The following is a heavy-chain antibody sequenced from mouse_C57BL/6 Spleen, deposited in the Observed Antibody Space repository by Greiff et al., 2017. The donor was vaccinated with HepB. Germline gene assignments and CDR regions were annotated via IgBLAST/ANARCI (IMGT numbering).Heavy chain of an antibody. V-gene: IGHV1-55*01. Sequence: QVQLQQPGAELVKPGASVKMSCKGSGYIFTTYWITWVKQRPGQGLEWIGDIYPGSGSINYNEKFKNKATLTVDTSSSTAYMQFSSLTSEDSAVYYCARNGYSTYYYAMDYWGQGTSVSVSS. CDR3: ARNGYSTYYYAMDY. CDR2: IYPGSGSI. J-gene: IGHJ4*01. D-gene: IGHD2-3*01. CDR1: GYIFTTYW.